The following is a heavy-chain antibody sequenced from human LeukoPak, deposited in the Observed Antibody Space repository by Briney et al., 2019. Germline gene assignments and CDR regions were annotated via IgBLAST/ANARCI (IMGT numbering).Heavy chain of an antibody. CDR2: MNPNSGNT. CDR3: ARGFPYYYDSSGNNMGH. Sequence: ASVKVSCKASGYTFTSYDINWVRQATGQGLEWMGWMNPNSGNTGYAQKFQGRVTMTRNTSISTAYMELSSLRSEDTAVYYCARGFPYYYDSSGNNMGHWGQGTLVTVSS. V-gene: IGHV1-8*01. D-gene: IGHD3-22*01. CDR1: GYTFTSYD. J-gene: IGHJ4*02.